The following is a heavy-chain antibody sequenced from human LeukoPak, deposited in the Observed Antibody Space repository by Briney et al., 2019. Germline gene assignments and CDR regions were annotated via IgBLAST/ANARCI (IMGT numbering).Heavy chain of an antibody. D-gene: IGHD3-9*01. CDR1: GFSFIDYA. J-gene: IGHJ4*02. CDR2: IRYDGSIQ. CDR3: ARTSLLIRYFDWLSPFDY. V-gene: IGHV3-30*02. Sequence: GGSLRLSCTASGFSFIDYAMHWVRQAPGKGLEWVAFIRYDGSIQYYADSVKGRFTISRDNAKNSLYLQMNSLRAEDTAVYYCARTSLLIRYFDWLSPFDYWGQGTLVTVSS.